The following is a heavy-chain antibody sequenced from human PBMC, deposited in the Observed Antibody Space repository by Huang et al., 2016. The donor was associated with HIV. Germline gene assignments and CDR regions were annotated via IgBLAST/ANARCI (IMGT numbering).Heavy chain of an antibody. CDR3: ARLPGSITMIRGVITDPY. V-gene: IGHV4-39*02. CDR2: IYYSGGS. D-gene: IGHD3-10*01. CDR1: GGSIRSDNYY. J-gene: IGHJ4*02. Sequence: QLQLQESGPGLVKPSETLSLTCTVSGGSIRSDNYYWGWIRQPPGKGLGWIGSIYYSGGSSYNPALKRRVTITVDTSKNHFSLRMRSVTAADTAVYYCARLPGSITMIRGVITDPYWGQGTLVIVSS.